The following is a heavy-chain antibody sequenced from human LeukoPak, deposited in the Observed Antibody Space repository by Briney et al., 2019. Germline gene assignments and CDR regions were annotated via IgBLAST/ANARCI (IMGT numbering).Heavy chain of an antibody. Sequence: GGSLRLSCAASGFTFSSYSMNWVRQAPGKGLEWVSSISSSSSYIYYADSVKGRFTISRDNAKNTLYLQMNSLRAEDTAVYYCARRIAARPVIRVGGMPRAYNWFDPWGQGTLVTVSS. V-gene: IGHV3-21*01. CDR1: GFTFSSYS. D-gene: IGHD6-6*01. CDR2: ISSSSSYI. CDR3: ARRIAARPVIRVGGMPRAYNWFDP. J-gene: IGHJ5*02.